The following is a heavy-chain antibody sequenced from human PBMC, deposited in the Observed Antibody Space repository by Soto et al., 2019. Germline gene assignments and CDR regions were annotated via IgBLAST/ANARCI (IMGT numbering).Heavy chain of an antibody. CDR3: ARASVMVYSSTIEDFDY. D-gene: IGHD2-8*01. Sequence: ASVKVSCKASGYTFTSYDINWVRQATGQGLEWMGWMNPNSGNTGYAQKFQGRVTMARNTSISTAYMELSSLRSEDTAVYYCARASVMVYSSTIEDFDYWGQGTLVTVSS. V-gene: IGHV1-8*01. J-gene: IGHJ4*02. CDR1: GYTFTSYD. CDR2: MNPNSGNT.